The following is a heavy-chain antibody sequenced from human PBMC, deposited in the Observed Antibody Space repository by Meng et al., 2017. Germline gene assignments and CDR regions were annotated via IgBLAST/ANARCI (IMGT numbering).Heavy chain of an antibody. V-gene: IGHV3-72*01. CDR1: GFTFSDHY. D-gene: IGHD3-22*01. J-gene: IGHJ4*02. CDR2: TRDKANSYTT. Sequence: IQLVGSGGGLVQPGGSLRLSGAASGFTFSDHYMDWVRQAPGKGLEWVGRTRDKANSYTTEFAASVKGRFTISRDDSKNSLYLQMNGLKTEDTAVYYCARGDSNGYHSNWGQGTLVTVSS. CDR3: ARGDSNGYHSN.